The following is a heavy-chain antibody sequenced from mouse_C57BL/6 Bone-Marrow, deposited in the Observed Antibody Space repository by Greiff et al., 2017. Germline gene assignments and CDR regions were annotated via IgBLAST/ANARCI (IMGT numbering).Heavy chain of an antibody. CDR3: ASEGFYYSYDYAMDY. CDR1: GYTFTSYW. V-gene: IGHV1-64*01. D-gene: IGHD2-1*01. CDR2: IHPNSGST. J-gene: IGHJ4*01. Sequence: QVHVKQPGAELVKPGASVKLSCKASGYTFTSYWMHWVKQRPGQGLEWIGMIHPNSGSTNYNEKFKSKATLTVDKSSSTAYMQLSSLTSEDSAVYYCASEGFYYSYDYAMDYWGQGTSVTVSS.